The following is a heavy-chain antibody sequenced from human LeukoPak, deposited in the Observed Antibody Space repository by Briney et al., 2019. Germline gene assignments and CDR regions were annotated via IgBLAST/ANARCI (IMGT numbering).Heavy chain of an antibody. CDR3: ARDLPNYDILTGYYGSTYFDY. D-gene: IGHD3-9*01. CDR1: GYTFTSYG. J-gene: IGHJ4*02. CDR2: ISAYNGNT. V-gene: IGHV1-18*01. Sequence: ASVKVSCKASGYTFTSYGISWVRQAPGQGLEWMGWISAYNGNTNYAQKLQGRVTMTTDTSTSTAYMELRSLRSDDTAVYYCARDLPNYDILTGYYGSTYFDYWGQGTLVTVSS.